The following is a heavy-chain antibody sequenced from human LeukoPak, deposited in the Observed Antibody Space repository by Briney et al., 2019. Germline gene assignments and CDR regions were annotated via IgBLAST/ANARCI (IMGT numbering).Heavy chain of an antibody. CDR3: ARGGSYFVH. J-gene: IGHJ4*02. D-gene: IGHD3-16*01. CDR1: GFTFRTYE. V-gene: IGHV3-48*03. CDR2: ISTSGSTI. Sequence: PGGSLRLSCAASGFTFRTYEMTWVRQAPGQGLEWVSHISTSGSTINYADSVKGRFTISRDNAKNSLYLQMSSLRAEDTAIYYCARGGSYFVHWGQGTLVTVSS.